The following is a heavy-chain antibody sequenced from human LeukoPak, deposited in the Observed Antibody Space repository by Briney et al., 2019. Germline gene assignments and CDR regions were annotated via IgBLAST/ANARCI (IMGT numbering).Heavy chain of an antibody. V-gene: IGHV3-23*01. Sequence: QAGGSLRLSCAASGFTFSSYAMSWVRQAPGKGLEWVPAISGSGGSTYYADSVKGRFTISRDNSKNTLYLQMNSLRAEDTAVYYCATDYYDSSGRFDPWGQGTPVTVSS. CDR1: GFTFSSYA. CDR2: ISGSGGST. D-gene: IGHD3-22*01. J-gene: IGHJ5*02. CDR3: ATDYYDSSGRFDP.